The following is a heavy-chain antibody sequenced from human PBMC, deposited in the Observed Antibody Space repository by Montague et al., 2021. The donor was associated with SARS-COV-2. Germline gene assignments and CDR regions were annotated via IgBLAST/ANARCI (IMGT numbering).Heavy chain of an antibody. J-gene: IGHJ4*02. CDR1: GDSVSTNSAA. Sequence: CAISGDSVSTNSAAWNWIRQSPSRGLDWLGRTYYRSYYRSQWCTDYAVSLKSRITINPDTSKNQFSLQLNSVTPEDTAVYYCARSALAAADDGAQTALDYWGQGTLVTVSS. V-gene: IGHV6-1*01. D-gene: IGHD6-13*01. CDR3: ARSALAAADDGAQTALDY. CDR2: TYYRSYYRSQWCT.